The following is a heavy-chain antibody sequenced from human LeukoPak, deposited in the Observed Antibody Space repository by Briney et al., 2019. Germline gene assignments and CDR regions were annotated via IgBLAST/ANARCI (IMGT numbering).Heavy chain of an antibody. Sequence: GGSLRLSCAASGFSFSNYAMSWVRQHPARGPEWVSSMKGGGETFYADSVKGRFTLSRDDSRNTVYLQLNNLRVEDTAIYYCAKANWVSNADAVWWGQGTQVTVSS. CDR1: GFSFSNYA. J-gene: IGHJ4*02. CDR2: MKGGGET. CDR3: AKANWVSNADAVW. V-gene: IGHV3-23*01. D-gene: IGHD1-1*01.